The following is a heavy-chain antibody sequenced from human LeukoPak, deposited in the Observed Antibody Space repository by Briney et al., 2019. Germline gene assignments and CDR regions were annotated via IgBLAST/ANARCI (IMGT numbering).Heavy chain of an antibody. CDR1: GCSISPYY. J-gene: IGHJ6*03. CDR2: IYYSGST. V-gene: IGHV4-59*01. Sequence: SETLSLTCTDSGCSISPYYWSWIRQPPGKGLEWIGHIYYSGSTKYNPSLSSRGTISVDTSKNHFSLKLSSATAADTAVYYCARAFYPGYYSYMAVWGKGTTVTVSS. CDR3: ARAFYPGYYSYMAV. D-gene: IGHD3-3*02.